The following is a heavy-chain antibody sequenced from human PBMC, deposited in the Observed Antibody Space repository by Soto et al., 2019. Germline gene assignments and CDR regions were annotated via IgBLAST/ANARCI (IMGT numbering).Heavy chain of an antibody. V-gene: IGHV3-30*18. D-gene: IGHD5-18*01. J-gene: IGHJ6*02. CDR3: AKERYGQLWLEDYGLDV. CDR2: ISYDGSNK. CDR1: GFTFSSYG. Sequence: QVQLVESGGGVVQPGRSLRLSCAASGFTFSSYGMQWVRQAPGKGLEWVAVISYDGSNKYYADSVKGRFTISRDNFKHPLYLQMHSLRPDDTAVYQCAKERYGQLWLEDYGLDVWGQGTTVTVSS.